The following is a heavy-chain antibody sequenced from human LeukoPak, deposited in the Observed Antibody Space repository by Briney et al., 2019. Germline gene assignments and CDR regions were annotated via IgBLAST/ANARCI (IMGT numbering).Heavy chain of an antibody. CDR3: AEGVYYFDY. Sequence: ASETLSLTCTVSGGSISSSSYYWGWIRQPPGKGLEWIGSIYYSGSTYYNPSLKSLVTISVDTSKNQFSLKLSSVTAADTAVYYCAEGVYYFDYWGQGTLVTVSS. J-gene: IGHJ4*02. CDR2: IYYSGST. CDR1: GGSISSSSYY. D-gene: IGHD3-16*01. V-gene: IGHV4-39*01.